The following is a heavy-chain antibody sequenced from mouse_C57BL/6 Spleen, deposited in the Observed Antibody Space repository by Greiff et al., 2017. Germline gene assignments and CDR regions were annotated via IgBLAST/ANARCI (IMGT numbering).Heavy chain of an antibody. CDR2: ISGGGGNT. CDR3: ARQRHFDV. V-gene: IGHV5-9*01. CDR1: GFTFSSYT. J-gene: IGHJ1*03. Sequence: DVMLVESGGGLVKPGGSLKLSCAASGFTFSSYTMSWVRQTPEKRLEWVATISGGGGNTYYPDSVKGRFTISRDNAKNTLYLQMSSLRSEDTALYYCARQRHFDVWGTGTTVTVSS.